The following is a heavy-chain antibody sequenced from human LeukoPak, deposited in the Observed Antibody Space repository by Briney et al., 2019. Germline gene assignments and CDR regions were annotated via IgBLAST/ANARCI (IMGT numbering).Heavy chain of an antibody. J-gene: IGHJ4*02. CDR3: ASRLEGSSGYSPFDY. CDR2: IIPIFGTA. CDR1: RGTFSSHT. Sequence: VASVKVSCKASRGTFSSHTISWVRQAPGQRLEWMGRIIPIFGTANYAQKFQGRVTITTDESTSAAYMELSSLRSEDTALYYCASRLEGSSGYSPFDYWGQGTLVTVSS. V-gene: IGHV1-69*05. D-gene: IGHD3-22*01.